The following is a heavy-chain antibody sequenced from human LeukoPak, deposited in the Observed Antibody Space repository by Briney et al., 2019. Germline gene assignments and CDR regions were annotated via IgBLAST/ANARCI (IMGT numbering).Heavy chain of an antibody. CDR3: ARGSTRFDWFNEPDNWFDP. CDR1: GYTFTSYD. D-gene: IGHD3-9*01. CDR2: MNPNSGNT. Sequence: ASVKVSCKASGYTFTSYDINWVRQATGQGLEWMGWMNPNSGNTGYAQKFQGRVTMTRNTSISTAYMELSSLRSEDTAVYYCARGSTRFDWFNEPDNWFDPWGQGTLVTVSS. J-gene: IGHJ5*02. V-gene: IGHV1-8*01.